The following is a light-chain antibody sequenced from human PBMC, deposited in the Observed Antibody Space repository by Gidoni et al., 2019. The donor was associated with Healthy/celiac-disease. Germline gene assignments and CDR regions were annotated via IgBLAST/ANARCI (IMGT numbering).Light chain of an antibody. Sequence: SRFGGSGSGTEFTPTISSLQPADLATYYCKQYNSYFLTWTFGQGTKVEIK. CDR3: KQYNSYFLTWT. J-gene: IGKJ1*01. V-gene: IGKV1-5*01.